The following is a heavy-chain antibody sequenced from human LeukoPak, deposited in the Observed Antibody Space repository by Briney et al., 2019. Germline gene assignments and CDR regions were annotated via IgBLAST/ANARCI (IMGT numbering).Heavy chain of an antibody. J-gene: IGHJ4*02. CDR3: ARDLWDFWSGFDY. V-gene: IGHV3-48*03. D-gene: IGHD3-3*01. CDR1: GFTFSSYE. CDR2: ISSSGSTI. Sequence: GGSLRLSCAASGFTFSSYEMTWVRRAPGKGLEWVSYISSSGSTIYYADSVKGRFTISRDNAKNSLYLQMNGLRAEDTAVYYCARDLWDFWSGFDYWGQGTLVTVSS.